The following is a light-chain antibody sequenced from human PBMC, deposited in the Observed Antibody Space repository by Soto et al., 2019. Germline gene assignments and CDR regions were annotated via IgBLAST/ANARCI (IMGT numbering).Light chain of an antibody. CDR3: AVWDDSLNGRGV. V-gene: IGLV1-44*01. CDR2: SNN. Sequence: QSVLTQPPSASGTPGQRVTISCSGSSSNIGRDTVNWYRQFPGTAPKLLISSNNQRPSGVPDRFSGSKSGTSASLAISGLQSEDEADYYCAVWDDSLNGRGVFGGGTKLTVL. J-gene: IGLJ3*02. CDR1: SSNIGRDT.